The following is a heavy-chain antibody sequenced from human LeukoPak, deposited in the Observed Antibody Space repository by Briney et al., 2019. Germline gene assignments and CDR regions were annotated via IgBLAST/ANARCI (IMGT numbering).Heavy chain of an antibody. J-gene: IGHJ2*01. Sequence: ASVKVSCKASGYTFTSYDINWVRQATGQGLEWMGWMTPNSGITGYAQKFQGRVTITRNTSITTAYMELSSLRSVDTAVYYCARGRDGYNFGYLDLWGRGTLVTVSS. V-gene: IGHV1-8*03. CDR3: ARGRDGYNFGYLDL. CDR2: MTPNSGIT. D-gene: IGHD5-24*01. CDR1: GYTFTSYD.